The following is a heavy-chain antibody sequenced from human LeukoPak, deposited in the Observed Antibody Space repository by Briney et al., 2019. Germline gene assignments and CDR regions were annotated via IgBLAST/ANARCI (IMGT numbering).Heavy chain of an antibody. V-gene: IGHV3-23*01. Sequence: PGGSLRLSCAASGFTFSSYAMSWVRQAPGKGLEWVSAISGSGGSTYYADSVKGRFTISSDNSKNTLYLQMNSLRAEDTAVYYCAKEGAASSGWYGDAFDIWGQGTMVTVSS. D-gene: IGHD6-19*01. CDR1: GFTFSSYA. CDR2: ISGSGGST. J-gene: IGHJ3*02. CDR3: AKEGAASSGWYGDAFDI.